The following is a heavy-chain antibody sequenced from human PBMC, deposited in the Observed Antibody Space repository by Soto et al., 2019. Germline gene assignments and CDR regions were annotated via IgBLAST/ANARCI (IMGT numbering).Heavy chain of an antibody. D-gene: IGHD3-16*01. CDR2: ISSSGSSI. Sequence: GGSLRLSCAASGFTFSSYKMNWVRQAPGKGLEWVSYISSSGSSIYYADSVKGRFTVSRDNAKNSLYLEMNSLRAEDTAVYYCARLDGGPLSRYSYSIDVWGQGTTVTVSS. CDR3: ARLDGGPLSRYSYSIDV. V-gene: IGHV3-48*03. CDR1: GFTFSSYK. J-gene: IGHJ6*02.